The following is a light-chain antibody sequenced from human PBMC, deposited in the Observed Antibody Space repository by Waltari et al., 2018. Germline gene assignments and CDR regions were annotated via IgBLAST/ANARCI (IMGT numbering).Light chain of an antibody. V-gene: IGKV3-20*01. Sequence: EIVLTQSPGTLSLSLGESATLSCRAIQTVSRALAWYQQKPGQAPRLLIYGSSTRATGIPDRFSGSGSGTDFSLTISRLEPDDFAVYYCQHYLRLPVTFGQGTTVEI. J-gene: IGKJ1*01. CDR2: GSS. CDR3: QHYLRLPVT. CDR1: QTVSRA.